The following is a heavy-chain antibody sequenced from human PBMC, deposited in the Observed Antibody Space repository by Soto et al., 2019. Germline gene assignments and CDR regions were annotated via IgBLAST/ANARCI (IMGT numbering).Heavy chain of an antibody. V-gene: IGHV3-30*18. D-gene: IGHD1-26*01. J-gene: IGHJ4*02. CDR1: EFTFSTYP. CDR3: AKGAYSGSFFDY. CDR2: ISHDEGNK. Sequence: GGSLRLSCAASEFTFSTYPMHWVRQAPGKGLEWVAVISHDEGNKYYGDSMKGRFTISRDNSKNTLYLQMNSLRAEDTAVYYCAKGAYSGSFFDYWGQGTLVTVSS.